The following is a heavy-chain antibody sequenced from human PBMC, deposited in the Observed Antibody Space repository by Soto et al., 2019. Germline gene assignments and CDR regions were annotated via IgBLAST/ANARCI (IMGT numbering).Heavy chain of an antibody. D-gene: IGHD3-22*01. V-gene: IGHV3-23*01. CDR1: GFTFNNYA. Sequence: EVQLLESGGGLVQPGGSLRLSCAASGFTFNNYAMSWVRQAPGKGLEWVSTITGGGGSTYYADSVKGRFTISRDNSKNTLYLQMNSLRAEDTAVYYCAKRDNYDSSGNFDYWGQGTLVTVSS. CDR2: ITGGGGST. J-gene: IGHJ4*02. CDR3: AKRDNYDSSGNFDY.